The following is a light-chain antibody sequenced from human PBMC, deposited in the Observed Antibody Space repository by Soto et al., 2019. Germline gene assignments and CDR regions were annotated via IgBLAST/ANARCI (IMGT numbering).Light chain of an antibody. Sequence: EIVMTQYPVTLSVSPVDRATLSCRASQSVNRHFAWYQQKPGQPPRLLIYGASTRSTAVPARFSGSGSGTAFTLSISSLQSEDFAVYTCQQYDNWPLTFGGGTKVEIK. J-gene: IGKJ4*01. CDR3: QQYDNWPLT. V-gene: IGKV3-15*01. CDR2: GAS. CDR1: QSVNRH.